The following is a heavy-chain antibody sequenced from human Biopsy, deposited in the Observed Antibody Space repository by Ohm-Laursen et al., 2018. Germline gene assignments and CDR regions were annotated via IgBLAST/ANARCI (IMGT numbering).Heavy chain of an antibody. CDR3: ARDNIPHCTSTSCDLFGMDV. Sequence: SDTLSLTCNVSDGSIDNYHWTWIRQAPGKTLEWIGSITYRGSTYYNPSLKSRVTVSIHTSRNQFSLKLTSVTAADTAVYYCARDNIPHCTSTSCDLFGMDVWGQGTTVTVSS. CDR1: DGSIDNYH. CDR2: ITYRGST. D-gene: IGHD2-2*01. V-gene: IGHV4-59*01. J-gene: IGHJ6*02.